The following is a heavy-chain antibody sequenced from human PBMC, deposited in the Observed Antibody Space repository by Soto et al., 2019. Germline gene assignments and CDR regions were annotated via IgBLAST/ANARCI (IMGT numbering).Heavy chain of an antibody. J-gene: IGHJ6*04. Sequence: EVQLVESGGGLVQPGGSLRLSCAASGFTVSSKYMSWVRQAPGKGLEWVSLIQSGGPTYYADSVKGRFTISSDTSENTVHRLMDSLRAEDTAVYYCARDDGLCDGGRCYGVPLDVWGTGTTVTVSS. V-gene: IGHV3-66*01. CDR3: ARDDGLCDGGRCYGVPLDV. CDR2: IQSGGPT. D-gene: IGHD2-15*01. CDR1: GFTVSSKY.